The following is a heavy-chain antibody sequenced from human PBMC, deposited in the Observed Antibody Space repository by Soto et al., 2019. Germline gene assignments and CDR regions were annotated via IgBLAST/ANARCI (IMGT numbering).Heavy chain of an antibody. D-gene: IGHD3-10*01. CDR1: GGSFSNYA. J-gene: IGHJ6*02. CDR2: IISIFGPA. CDR3: ARAFESGGYYYPMDV. V-gene: IGHV1-69*14. Sequence: QVQLVQSGAAVKKPGSSVKVSCKASGGSFSNYAISWVRQAPGQGLEWMGGIISIFGPANYAQKFQGRVTITADIFTSTAYMELSSLRSEDTAVYYCARAFESGGYYYPMDVWGQGTTVTVSS.